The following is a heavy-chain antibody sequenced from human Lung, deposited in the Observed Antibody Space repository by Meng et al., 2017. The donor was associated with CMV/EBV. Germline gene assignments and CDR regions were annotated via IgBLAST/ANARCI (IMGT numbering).Heavy chain of an antibody. J-gene: IGHJ4*02. D-gene: IGHD3-10*01. V-gene: IGHV3-21*01. CDR3: AREGYDYDSGSYDYYFDH. CDR2: ISSSSSYV. Sequence: SXAASRFSSYTLNWVRQAPGKGLEWVSSISSSSSYVYYADSVKGRFAISRDNAKNSLYLQMNSLRAEDTAVYYCAREGYDYDSGSYDYYFDHWVQGSXVTVAS. CDR1: RFSSYT.